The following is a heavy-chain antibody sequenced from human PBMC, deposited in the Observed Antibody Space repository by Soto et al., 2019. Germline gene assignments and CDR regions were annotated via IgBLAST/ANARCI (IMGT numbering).Heavy chain of an antibody. CDR3: GRVPAARASRDVDY. CDR2: INPSGCT. J-gene: IGHJ4*01. D-gene: IGHD6-6*01. CDR1: GGSFSADY. Sequence: QVPLQQWGAGLLKPSETLSLTCAVYGGSFSADYWCWIRQPPGKGLDWMGEINPSGCTNYNPSLKIRVTISVATSKNQFSLKLSSVTAADTAVYHFGRVPAARASRDVDYWGHGTQVTVYS. V-gene: IGHV4-34*01.